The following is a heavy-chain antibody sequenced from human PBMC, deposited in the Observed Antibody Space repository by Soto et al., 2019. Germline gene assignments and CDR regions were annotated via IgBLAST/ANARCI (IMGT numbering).Heavy chain of an antibody. Sequence: GESLKISCKGSGYSFTSSWIGWVRQMPGKGLEWMGIIYPGDSDTRYSPSFQGQVTISADKSISTAYVQWSSLKASDTAMYYCATRGSGRYSYYYGMDVWGQGTTVTVS. CDR1: GYSFTSSW. CDR3: ATRGSGRYSYYYGMDV. V-gene: IGHV5-51*01. D-gene: IGHD1-26*01. CDR2: IYPGDSDT. J-gene: IGHJ6*02.